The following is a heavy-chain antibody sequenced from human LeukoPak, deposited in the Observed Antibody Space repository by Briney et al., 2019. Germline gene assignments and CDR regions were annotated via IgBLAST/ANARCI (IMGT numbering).Heavy chain of an antibody. CDR3: ARSDYDLLTGYSAVYFDF. CDR2: IYDSGST. J-gene: IGHJ4*02. Sequence: PSETLSLTCTVSGGPFSRYYWGWIRQPPGKGLEWIGYIYDSGSTNYNPSLKSRITMSMDRSKKLFSLRLSSVTAADTAVYYCARSDYDLLTGYSAVYFDFWGQGALVTVSS. CDR1: GGPFSRYY. D-gene: IGHD3-9*01. V-gene: IGHV4-59*01.